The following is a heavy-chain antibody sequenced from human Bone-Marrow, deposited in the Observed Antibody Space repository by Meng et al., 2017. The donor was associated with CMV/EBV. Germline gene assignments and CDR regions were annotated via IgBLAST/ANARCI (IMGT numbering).Heavy chain of an antibody. V-gene: IGHV4-34*01. CDR1: GGSFSGYY. CDR2: INHSGST. D-gene: IGHD2-2*02. J-gene: IGHJ1*01. CDR3: ARGIRRYCISTSCYTGYFQH. Sequence: SETLSLTCAVYGGSFSGYYWSWIRQPPGKGLEWIGEINHSGSTNYNPSLKSRVTISVDTSKNQFSLKLISVTAADTTVYYCARGIRRYCISTSCYTGYFQHWGQGTLVTVSS.